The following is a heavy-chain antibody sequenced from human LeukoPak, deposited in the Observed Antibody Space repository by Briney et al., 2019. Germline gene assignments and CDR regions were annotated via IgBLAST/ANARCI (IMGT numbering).Heavy chain of an antibody. CDR1: GGSISSYY. J-gene: IGHJ4*02. V-gene: IGHV4-59*01. Sequence: PSENLSLTCTVSGGSISSYYWSWIRQPPGKGLEWIGYIYYSGSTNYNPSLKSRVTISVDTSKNQFSLKLSSVTAADTAVYYCASLGSGIRRSYYFDYWGQGTLVTVSS. D-gene: IGHD3-10*01. CDR2: IYYSGST. CDR3: ASLGSGIRRSYYFDY.